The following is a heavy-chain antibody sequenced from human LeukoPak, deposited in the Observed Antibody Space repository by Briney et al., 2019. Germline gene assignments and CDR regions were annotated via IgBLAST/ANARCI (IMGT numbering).Heavy chain of an antibody. CDR1: GFTFSTYG. Sequence: GRSLRLSXAASGFTFSTYGMHWVRQAPGKGLEWVAVIWNDGSNKYYADSVKGRFTISRDNSKNTLYLQMNSLRAEDTAVYYCAKAVTLVRTDAFDIWGQGTMVTVSS. CDR2: IWNDGSNK. V-gene: IGHV3-33*06. CDR3: AKAVTLVRTDAFDI. D-gene: IGHD3-10*01. J-gene: IGHJ3*02.